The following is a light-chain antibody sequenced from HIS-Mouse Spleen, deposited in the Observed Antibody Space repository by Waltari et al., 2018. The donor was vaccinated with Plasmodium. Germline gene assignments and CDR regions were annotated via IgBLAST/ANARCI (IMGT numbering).Light chain of an antibody. J-gene: IGLJ1*01. CDR1: RREVGGYNY. CDR2: DVS. CDR3: CSYAGSYTFV. Sequence: QSALTQTRSVSGTPGQSVTIPCAATRREVGGYNYVSWYQQHPGKAPKLMIYDVSKRPSGVPDRFSGSKSGNTASLTISGLQAEDEADYYCCSYAGSYTFVFGTGTKVTVL. V-gene: IGLV2-11*01.